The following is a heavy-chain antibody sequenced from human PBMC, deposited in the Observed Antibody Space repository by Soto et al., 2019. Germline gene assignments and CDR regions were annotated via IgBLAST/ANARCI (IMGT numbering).Heavy chain of an antibody. CDR2: IYYSGST. CDR3: ATGSSGWYVDFDY. D-gene: IGHD6-19*01. J-gene: IGHJ4*02. Sequence: SETLSLTCTFSCGSVSSSYYYWSWIRQPPGKGLEWIGYIYYSGSTNYNPSLKSRVTMSIDTSKNQFSLKLSYVTAADTAVYYCATGSSGWYVDFDYWGQGAMVTVSS. CDR1: CGSVSSSYYY. V-gene: IGHV4-61*01.